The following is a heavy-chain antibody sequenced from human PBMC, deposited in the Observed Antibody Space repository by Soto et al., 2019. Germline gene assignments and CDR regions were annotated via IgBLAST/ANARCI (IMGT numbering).Heavy chain of an antibody. J-gene: IGHJ6*02. Sequence: PSETLSLTCTVSGGSISSSSYYWGWIRQPPGKGLEWIGSIYYSGSTYYNPSLKSRVTISVDTSKNQFSLKLSSVTAADTAVYYCARHLDYDLWSGYYNAGNYYYGMDVWGQGTTVTVSS. CDR2: IYYSGST. CDR1: GGSISSSSYY. D-gene: IGHD3-3*01. V-gene: IGHV4-39*01. CDR3: ARHLDYDLWSGYYNAGNYYYGMDV.